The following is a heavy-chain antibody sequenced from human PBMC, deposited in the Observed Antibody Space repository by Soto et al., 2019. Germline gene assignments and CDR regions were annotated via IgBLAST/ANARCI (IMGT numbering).Heavy chain of an antibody. D-gene: IGHD3-3*01. CDR2: MNPNSGNT. V-gene: IGHV1-8*01. CDR1: GYTFTSYD. Sequence: SCKASGYTFTSYDINWVRQATGQGLEWMGWMNPNSGNTGYAQKFQGRVTMTRNTSISTAYMELSSLRSEDTAVYYCARGWNPYDFWSGNWYFDLWGRGTLVTVSS. J-gene: IGHJ2*01. CDR3: ARGWNPYDFWSGNWYFDL.